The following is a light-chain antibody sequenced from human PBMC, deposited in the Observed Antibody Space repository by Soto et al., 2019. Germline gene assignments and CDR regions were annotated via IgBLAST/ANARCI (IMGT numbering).Light chain of an antibody. Sequence: IVMPQSPATLSMSPGDRAPLSCRASQSVGSNLAWYQQKPGQAPRLLIYGASTRVTGIPARFSGSGSGTDFALTISSLQPEDFATYYCQQSYSTLRTFGQGTKVDIK. V-gene: IGKV3-15*01. CDR1: QSVGSN. CDR2: GAS. CDR3: QQSYSTLRT. J-gene: IGKJ1*01.